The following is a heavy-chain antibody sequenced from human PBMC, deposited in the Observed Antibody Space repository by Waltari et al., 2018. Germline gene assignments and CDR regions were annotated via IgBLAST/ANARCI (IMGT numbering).Heavy chain of an antibody. V-gene: IGHV4-34*01. CDR3: AREPHRGYCSGGSCYPRRFDP. CDR1: GGSFSGYY. J-gene: IGHJ5*02. CDR2: INHSGST. D-gene: IGHD2-15*01. Sequence: QVQLQQWGAGLLKPSETLSLTCAVYGGSFSGYYWSWIRQPPGQGLEWIGEINHSGSTNYNPSLKSRVTISVDTSKNQFSLKLSSVTAADTAVYYCAREPHRGYCSGGSCYPRRFDPWGQGTLVTVSS.